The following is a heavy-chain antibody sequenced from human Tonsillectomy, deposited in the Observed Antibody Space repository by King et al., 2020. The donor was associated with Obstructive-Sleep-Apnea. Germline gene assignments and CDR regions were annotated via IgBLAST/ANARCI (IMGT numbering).Heavy chain of an antibody. D-gene: IGHD1-26*01. V-gene: IGHV3-48*04. CDR2: ISSSSSTI. J-gene: IGHJ5*02. CDR3: ARDPRSGSRPYNWFDP. CDR1: GFTFSSYS. Sequence: QLVQSGGGLVQPGGSLRLSCAASGFTFSSYSMNWVRQAPGKGLEWVSYISSSSSTIYYADSVKGRFTISRDNAKNSLYLQMNSLRAEDAAVYYCARDPRSGSRPYNWFDPWGQGTLVTVSS.